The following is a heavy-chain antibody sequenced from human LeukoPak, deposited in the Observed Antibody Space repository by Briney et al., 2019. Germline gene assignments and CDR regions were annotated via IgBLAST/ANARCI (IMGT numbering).Heavy chain of an antibody. V-gene: IGHV1-8*01. D-gene: IGHD3-22*01. J-gene: IGHJ4*02. CDR3: ATVWYYYDSSGYKFDY. Sequence: ASVKVSCKASGYTFTSYDINWVRQATGQGLEWMGWMNPNSGNTGYAQKFQGRVTMTRNTSISTAYMELSSLRSEDTAVYYCATVWYYYDSSGYKFDYWGQGTLVTVSS. CDR2: MNPNSGNT. CDR1: GYTFTSYD.